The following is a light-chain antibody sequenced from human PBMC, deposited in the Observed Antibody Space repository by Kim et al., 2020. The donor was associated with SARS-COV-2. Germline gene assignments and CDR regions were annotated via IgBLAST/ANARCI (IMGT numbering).Light chain of an antibody. Sequence: ASIGDRVTIACRASQSISNYLNWYQQKPGKAPKLLIYGASSLQSGVPSRFSGGGSGTDFTLTIISLQPEDFATYYCQENYSGLWTFGQGTKVDIK. J-gene: IGKJ1*01. V-gene: IGKV1-39*01. CDR1: QSISNY. CDR3: QENYSGLWT. CDR2: GAS.